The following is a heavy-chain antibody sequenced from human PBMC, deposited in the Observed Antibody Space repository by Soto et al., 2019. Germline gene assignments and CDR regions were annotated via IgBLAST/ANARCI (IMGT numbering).Heavy chain of an antibody. CDR1: GFTFSDYY. D-gene: IGHD3-9*01. CDR3: ARVGYDILTGYSDFDY. Sequence: GGSLRLSCAASGFTFSDYYMSWIRQAPGKGLEWVSYISSSSSYTNYADSVKGRFTISRDNAKNSLYLQMNSLRAEDTAVYYCARVGYDILTGYSDFDYWGQGTLVTVSS. J-gene: IGHJ4*02. V-gene: IGHV3-11*05. CDR2: ISSSSSYT.